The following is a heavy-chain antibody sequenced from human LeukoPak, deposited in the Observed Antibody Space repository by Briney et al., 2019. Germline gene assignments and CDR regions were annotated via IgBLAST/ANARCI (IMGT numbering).Heavy chain of an antibody. D-gene: IGHD2-2*01. V-gene: IGHV4-59*01. CDR2: IYYSGST. J-gene: IGHJ6*02. CDR1: GGSISSYY. CDR3: ARVGSAAIPYGMDV. Sequence: SETLSLTCTASGGSISSYYWSWIRQPPGKGLEWVGYIYYSGSTNYNPSLKSRVTISVDTSKNQFSLKLSSVTAADTAVYYCARVGSAAIPYGMDVWGQGTTVTVSS.